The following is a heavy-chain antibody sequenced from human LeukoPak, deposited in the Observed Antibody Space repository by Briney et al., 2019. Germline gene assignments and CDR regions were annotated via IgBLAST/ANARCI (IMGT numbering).Heavy chain of an antibody. Sequence: PSETLSLTGTVSGDSIDSYFWSWIRQPPGKGLEWIGYIYYRGTTSYNPFLKSRVTISVDTTKTQFSLKLTSVTAADPPGNYCARLPRYGGYDHFDYWGQGILVIVSS. CDR1: GDSIDSYF. J-gene: IGHJ4*02. D-gene: IGHD5-12*01. CDR3: ARLPRYGGYDHFDY. CDR2: IYYRGTT. V-gene: IGHV4-59*12.